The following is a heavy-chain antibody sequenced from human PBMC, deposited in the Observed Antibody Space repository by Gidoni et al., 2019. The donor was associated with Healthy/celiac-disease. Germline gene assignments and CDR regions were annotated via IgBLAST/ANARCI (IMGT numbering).Heavy chain of an antibody. J-gene: IGHJ5*02. Sequence: EVQLLEYGGGLVQPGGSLRLSCAASGFTFSSYARRWVRQAPGTGLGWVSAMSGSGGSTYYADSVKGRFTISRDNSKNTLYLQMNSLRAEDTAVYYCAKDGSSGTLGWFDPWGQGTLVTVSS. CDR2: MSGSGGST. V-gene: IGHV3-23*01. D-gene: IGHD6-13*01. CDR3: AKDGSSGTLGWFDP. CDR1: GFTFSSYA.